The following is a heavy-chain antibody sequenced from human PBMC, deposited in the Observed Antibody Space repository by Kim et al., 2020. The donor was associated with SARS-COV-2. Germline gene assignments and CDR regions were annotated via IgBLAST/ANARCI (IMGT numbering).Heavy chain of an antibody. CDR3: AKGCFAILVRDV. D-gene: IGHD2-8*01. V-gene: IGHV3-53*01. Sequence: GGSLRLSCAASGLSVSNNYMTWVRQAPGKGLEWVSLIYSDGNTYYADSVKGRFTISRDNSKNTLYLHMSNLRVEDTAVYYCAKGCFAILVRDVWGRGTTVTVSS. CDR2: IYSDGNT. J-gene: IGHJ6*02. CDR1: GLSVSNNY.